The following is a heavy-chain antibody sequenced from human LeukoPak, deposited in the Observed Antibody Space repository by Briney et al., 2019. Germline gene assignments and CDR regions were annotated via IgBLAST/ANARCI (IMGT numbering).Heavy chain of an antibody. J-gene: IGHJ6*03. CDR3: ARTRYDRYSGYYYYMDV. V-gene: IGHV4-4*09. CDR2: IYTSGST. CDR1: RGSISRYY. Sequence: SEALSLTCTGSRGSISRYYWSWIRQPPGKGLEGIGYIYTSGSTNYNPSLKSRVTISVDTSKNQFSLKLSSVTAADTAVYYCARTRYDRYSGYYYYMDVWGKGTTVTVSS. D-gene: IGHD1-26*01.